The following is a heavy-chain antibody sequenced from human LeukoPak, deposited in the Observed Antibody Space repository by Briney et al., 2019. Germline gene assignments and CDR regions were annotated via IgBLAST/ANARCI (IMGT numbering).Heavy chain of an antibody. J-gene: IGHJ4*02. CDR1: GYSFTSYW. D-gene: IGHD1-26*01. CDR3: ASTARFLNSGSYSFDY. CDR2: IYPGDSDT. Sequence: GESLKISWKGSGYSFTSYWIGWVRQMPGKGLEWMGIIYPGDSDTRYNPSFQGQVTISADKSISTAYLQWSSLKASDTAMYYCASTARFLNSGSYSFDYWGQGTLVTVSS. V-gene: IGHV5-51*01.